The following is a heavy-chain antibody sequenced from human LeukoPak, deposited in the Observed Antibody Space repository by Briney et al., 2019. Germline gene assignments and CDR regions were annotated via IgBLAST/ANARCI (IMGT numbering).Heavy chain of an antibody. D-gene: IGHD4-17*01. V-gene: IGHV3-74*01. CDR3: ARYGTDPFDI. CDR2: INNDGSNT. CDR1: GFTFSRYW. J-gene: IGHJ3*02. Sequence: GGSLRLSCAASGFTFSRYWMHWARQAPGKGLVWVSRINNDGSNTYYADSVKGRFTISRDNAKNTLYLQMDGLRAEDTALYYCARYGTDPFDIWGQGTLVTVSS.